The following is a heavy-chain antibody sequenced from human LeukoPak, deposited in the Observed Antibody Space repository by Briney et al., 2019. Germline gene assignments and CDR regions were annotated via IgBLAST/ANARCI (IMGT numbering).Heavy chain of an antibody. J-gene: IGHJ5*02. D-gene: IGHD3-10*01. V-gene: IGHV3-53*01. CDR2: IYSSGTT. CDR1: GLTVSSNY. CDR3: ARLEVRGVIGP. Sequence: GGSLRLSCTASGLTVSSNYMNWVRQAPGKGLEWVSVIYSSGTTYCADSVKGRFTISRDKSKNTLYLQMNSLRVEDTAVYYCARLEVRGVIGPWGQGTLVTVSS.